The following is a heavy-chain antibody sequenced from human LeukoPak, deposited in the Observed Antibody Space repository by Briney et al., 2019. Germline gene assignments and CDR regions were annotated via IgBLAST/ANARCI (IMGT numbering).Heavy chain of an antibody. CDR1: GYTFTSYG. CDR2: FDPEDGET. CDR3: ARDAVAVAATTYYFDY. V-gene: IGHV1-24*01. Sequence: ASVKVSCKASGYTFTSYGISWVRQAPGKGLEWMGGFDPEDGETIYAQKFQGRVTMTEDTSTDTAYMELSSLRSEDTAVYYCARDAVAVAATTYYFDYWGQGTLVTVSS. J-gene: IGHJ4*02. D-gene: IGHD2-15*01.